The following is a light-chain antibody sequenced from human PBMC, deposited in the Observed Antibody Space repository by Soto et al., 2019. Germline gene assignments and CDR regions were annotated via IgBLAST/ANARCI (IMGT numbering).Light chain of an antibody. Sequence: EIVMTQTPLSSPVTLGQPASISCRSSQSLVHRDGNTYLSWLHQRPGQPPRLLIYKISNRFSGVPEXXSXXXXXTDFTLXXXXXXXXDVGVYYCMXXXXXXITFGP. CDR2: KIS. CDR1: QSLVHRDGNTY. CDR3: MXXXXXXIT. J-gene: IGKJ3*01. V-gene: IGKV2-24*01.